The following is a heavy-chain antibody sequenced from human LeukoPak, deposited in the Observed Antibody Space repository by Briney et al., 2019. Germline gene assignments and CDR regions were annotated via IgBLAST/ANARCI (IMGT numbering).Heavy chain of an antibody. Sequence: ASVKVSCKASGGTFSSYAISWVRQAPGQGLEWMGGIIPIFGTANYAQKFQGRVTITTDESTSTAYMELSSLRSEDTAVYYCARSTVVIHYYYYMDVWGKGTTVTVSS. J-gene: IGHJ6*03. CDR3: ARSTVVIHYYYYMDV. D-gene: IGHD4-23*01. CDR1: GGTFSSYA. V-gene: IGHV1-69*05. CDR2: IIPIFGTA.